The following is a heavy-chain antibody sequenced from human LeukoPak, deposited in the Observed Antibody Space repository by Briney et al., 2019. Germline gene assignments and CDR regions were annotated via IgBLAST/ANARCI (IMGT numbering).Heavy chain of an antibody. CDR1: GFTFSSYA. V-gene: IGHV3-30*04. J-gene: IGHJ6*04. Sequence: GRSLRLSCATSGFTFSSYAMHWVRQAPGKGLEWVAVTSYDGSNKYYADSVKGRFTISRDNSKNTLYLQMNSLRAEDTAVYYCARDLTMVREYYYYGMDVWGKGTTVTVSS. CDR2: TSYDGSNK. D-gene: IGHD3-10*01. CDR3: ARDLTMVREYYYYGMDV.